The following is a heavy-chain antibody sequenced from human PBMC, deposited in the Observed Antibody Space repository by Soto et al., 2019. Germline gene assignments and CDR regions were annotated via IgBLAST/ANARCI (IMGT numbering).Heavy chain of an antibody. Sequence: PGGSLRLSCAASGFTFSYYCMSWIRQSPGKGLEWVSYISSSGSTIYYADSVKGRFTISRDNAKNSLYLQMNSLRAEDTAVYYCARLRFGGYGPFDYWGQGTLVTVSS. J-gene: IGHJ4*02. CDR1: GFTFSYYC. V-gene: IGHV3-11*01. CDR2: ISSSGSTI. D-gene: IGHD5-12*01. CDR3: ARLRFGGYGPFDY.